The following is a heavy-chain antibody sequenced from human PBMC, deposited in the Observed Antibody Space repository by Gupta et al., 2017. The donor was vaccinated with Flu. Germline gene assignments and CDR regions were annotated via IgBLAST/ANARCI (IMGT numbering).Heavy chain of an antibody. V-gene: IGHV3-23*04. J-gene: IGHJ4*02. D-gene: IGHD2-8*02. Sequence: EVQLVESGGGLVQPGESLKLSCAASGITFDHYAMNWVRQAPGQGLEWVSGISANGAKTSYAESVKGRLTVSRDNSKNTLYPLMNSLRAEDTAVYYCARPIYCTAVSCSDFWGQGTLVTVSP. CDR2: ISANGAKT. CDR1: GITFDHYA. CDR3: ARPIYCTAVSCSDF.